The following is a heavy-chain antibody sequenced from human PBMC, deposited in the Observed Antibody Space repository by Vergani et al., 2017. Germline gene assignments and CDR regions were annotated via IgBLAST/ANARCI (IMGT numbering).Heavy chain of an antibody. Sequence: EVQLLQSEGAVVQPGGSLRLSCVASGFTFSSHAMSWVRQGHGQGLEWVSSIKNTGDSTHYADSVKGRFTISRDNSKNTLYLKMNSLRVEDTAGYYCGRGSDNYNWGQGTLVTVSS. CDR1: GFTFSSHA. V-gene: IGHV3-23*01. CDR3: GRGSDNYN. D-gene: IGHD5-24*01. CDR2: IKNTGDST. J-gene: IGHJ4*02.